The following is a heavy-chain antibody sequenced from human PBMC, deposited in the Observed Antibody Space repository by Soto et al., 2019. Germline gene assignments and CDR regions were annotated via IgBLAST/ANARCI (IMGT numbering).Heavy chain of an antibody. CDR2: ISAYNGNT. J-gene: IGHJ5*02. CDR1: GYTFTRYG. D-gene: IGHD3-9*01. V-gene: IGHV1-18*03. Sequence: QVQLVQSGAEVKKPGASVKVPCKASGYTFTRYGISWVRQAPGQGLEWMGWISAYNGNTNYAQKLQGRVTMTTDRSTSTSFRELRSLRSDDMAGYYCARDYCDILTGWGPSWFDPWGQGTLVTVSS. CDR3: ARDYCDILTGWGPSWFDP.